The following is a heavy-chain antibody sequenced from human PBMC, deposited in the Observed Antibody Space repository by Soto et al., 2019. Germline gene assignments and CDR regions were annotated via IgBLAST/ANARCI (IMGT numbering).Heavy chain of an antibody. V-gene: IGHV3-21*01. Sequence: EVQLVESGGGLIRPGGSLRLSCAASGFTFSTHSMNWVRQAPGKGLEWVSSISTTSTYIYYTDSVRGRFTISRDNAKNSLYLLMNSLRADDTAVYYCARADYEDWYFDLWGRGTLVTVSS. CDR3: ARADYEDWYFDL. CDR1: GFTFSTHS. J-gene: IGHJ2*01. CDR2: ISTTSTYI. D-gene: IGHD3-16*01.